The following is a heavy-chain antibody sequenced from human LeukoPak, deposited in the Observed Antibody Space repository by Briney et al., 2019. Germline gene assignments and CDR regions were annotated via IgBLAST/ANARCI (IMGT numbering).Heavy chain of an antibody. CDR1: GYSISSGYY. V-gene: IGHV4-38-2*02. CDR3: ARQYSSSSSLDY. D-gene: IGHD6-6*01. J-gene: IGHJ4*02. Sequence: SETLSLTCTVSGYSISSGYYWDWIRRPPGKGLEWIGSVFHSGSTYYNPSLKSRVTISVDTSKNQFSLKLSSVTAADTAVYYCARQYSSSSSLDYWGQGTLVAVSS. CDR2: VFHSGST.